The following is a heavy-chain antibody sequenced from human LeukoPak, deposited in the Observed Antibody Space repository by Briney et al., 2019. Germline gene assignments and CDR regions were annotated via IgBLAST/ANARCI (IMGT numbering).Heavy chain of an antibody. J-gene: IGHJ4*02. V-gene: IGHV3-74*03. CDR3: TRDVSQSSSWYGEFDY. CDR1: GFSFSNHW. CDR2: INSDGSST. Sequence: GGSLRLSCAASGFSFSNHWMHWVRHVPGKGLVWVSRINSDGSSTTYVDSVKGRFTISRDNAKNTLYLQMNSLRDEDTAVYYCTRDVSQSSSWYGEFDYWGQGTQVTVSS. D-gene: IGHD6-13*01.